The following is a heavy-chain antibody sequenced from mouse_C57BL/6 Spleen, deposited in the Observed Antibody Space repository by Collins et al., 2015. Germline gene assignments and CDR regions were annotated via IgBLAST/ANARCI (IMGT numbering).Heavy chain of an antibody. J-gene: IGHJ2*01. Sequence: DVQLQESGPGLVKPSQSLSLTCTVTGYSITSDYAWNWIRQFPGNKLEWMGYISYSGSTSYNPSLKSRISITRDTSKNQFFLQLNSVTTEDTATYYCARSRDFGYWGQGTTLTVSS. V-gene: IGHV3-2*02. CDR1: GYSITSDYA. CDR2: ISYSGST. CDR3: ARSRDFGY.